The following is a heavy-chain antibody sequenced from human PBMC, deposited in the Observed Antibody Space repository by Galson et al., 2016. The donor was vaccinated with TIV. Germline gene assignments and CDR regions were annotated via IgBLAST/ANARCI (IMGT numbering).Heavy chain of an antibody. V-gene: IGHV1-46*01. Sequence: QSGAEVKKPGASVKVSCKASGYNFIGYYIHWVRQAPGQGLEWMAVINPRNGGTTYSQRFQDRITVTRDTSASTVFMALSTLTSKDTAVFYCATFSGARGSFDHWGQGTLVTVSS. CDR3: ATFSGARGSFDH. J-gene: IGHJ4*02. CDR2: INPRNGGT. CDR1: GYNFIGYY. D-gene: IGHD2-15*01.